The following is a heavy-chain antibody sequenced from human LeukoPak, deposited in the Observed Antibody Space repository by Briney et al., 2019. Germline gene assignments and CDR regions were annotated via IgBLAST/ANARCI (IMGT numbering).Heavy chain of an antibody. J-gene: IGHJ5*02. CDR1: GGSISSYY. V-gene: IGHV4-59*01. Sequence: SETLSLTCTVSGGSISSYYWSWIRQPPGKGPEWIGYIYYSGSTNYNPSLKSRVTISVDTSKNQFSLKLSSVTAADTAVYYCARVYCTNGVCYTGWFDPWGQGTLVTVSS. D-gene: IGHD2-8*01. CDR2: IYYSGST. CDR3: ARVYCTNGVCYTGWFDP.